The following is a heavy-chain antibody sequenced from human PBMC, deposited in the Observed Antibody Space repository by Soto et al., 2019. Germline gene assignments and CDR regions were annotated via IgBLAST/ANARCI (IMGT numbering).Heavy chain of an antibody. D-gene: IGHD3-10*01. Sequence: PGGSLRLSCAASGFTFSPYGMNWVRQAPGKGLEWISYIDSSGIIHYADSVKGRFTISRDGAKNSLYLQMNSLRAEDTAIYYCAKTGGSGSNNWFDPWGQGTLVTVSS. J-gene: IGHJ5*02. CDR2: IDSSGII. CDR1: GFTFSPYG. V-gene: IGHV3-48*01. CDR3: AKTGGSGSNNWFDP.